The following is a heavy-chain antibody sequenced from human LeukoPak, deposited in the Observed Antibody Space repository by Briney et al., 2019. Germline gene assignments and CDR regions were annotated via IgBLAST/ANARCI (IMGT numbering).Heavy chain of an antibody. V-gene: IGHV1-69*01. CDR3: ASSRATAAAGTLDY. Sequence: SVKVSCKASGGTFSSHAISWVRQAPGQGLEWMGGIIPIFGTANYAQKFQGRVTITADESTSTAYMELSSLRSEDTAVYYCASSRATAAAGTLDYWGQGTLVTVSS. D-gene: IGHD6-13*01. CDR1: GGTFSSHA. J-gene: IGHJ4*02. CDR2: IIPIFGTA.